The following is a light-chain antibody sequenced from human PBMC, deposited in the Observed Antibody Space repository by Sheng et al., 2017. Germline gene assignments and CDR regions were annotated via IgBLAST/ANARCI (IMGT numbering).Light chain of an antibody. CDR3: HQYNNWPPALT. V-gene: IGKV3-15*01. Sequence: EVVLAQSPGTLSLSPGERATLSCRASQSVSTYYLAWYQQKPGQTPRLLIYGASTRATGIPARFNGSGSGTEFTLTISTLQSEDVAVYYCHQYNNWPPALTFGGGTKVEIK. CDR1: QSVSTYY. J-gene: IGKJ4*01. CDR2: GAS.